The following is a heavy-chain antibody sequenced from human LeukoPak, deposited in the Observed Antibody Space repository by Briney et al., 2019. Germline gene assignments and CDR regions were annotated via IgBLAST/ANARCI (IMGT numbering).Heavy chain of an antibody. D-gene: IGHD6-13*01. V-gene: IGHV3-30*02. CDR1: GFTFDDYG. J-gene: IGHJ3*02. CDR3: AKGGSSWYVDI. Sequence: GGSLRLSCAASGFTFDDYGMSWVRQAPGKGLEWVAFIRYDGSNKYYADSVKGRFTISRDNSKNTLYLQINSLRAEDTAVYYCAKGGSSWYVDIWGQGTMVTVSS. CDR2: IRYDGSNK.